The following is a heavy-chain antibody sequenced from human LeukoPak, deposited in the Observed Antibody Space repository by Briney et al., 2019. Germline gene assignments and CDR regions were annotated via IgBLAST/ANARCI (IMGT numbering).Heavy chain of an antibody. CDR2: IYYSGST. V-gene: IGHV4-30-4*01. CDR3: ARGGIGYCSGGSCYGTPD. CDR1: GGSISSGDYY. D-gene: IGHD2-15*01. J-gene: IGHJ4*02. Sequence: SQTLSLTCTVSGGSISSGDYYWSWIRQPPGKGLEWIGYIYYSGSTYYNPSLKSRVTISVDTSKNQFSLKLSSVTAADTAVYYCARGGIGYCSGGSCYGTPDWGQGTLVTVSS.